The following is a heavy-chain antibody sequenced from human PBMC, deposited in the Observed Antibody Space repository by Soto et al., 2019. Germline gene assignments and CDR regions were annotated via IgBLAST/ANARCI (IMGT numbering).Heavy chain of an antibody. CDR2: INPYTSTT. CDR3: ARASGSPLTGYAPLGF. D-gene: IGHD2-15*01. Sequence: QVQLVQSGAEMKKLGASVKVSCKASGYSFTHYYVHWVRQAPGQGLEWMGWINPYTSTTTYAPKFEGRISMTRDKSVSPAYMELSGLSSDDSALYFCARASGSPLTGYAPLGFWCQGTLVAVSS. J-gene: IGHJ4*02. V-gene: IGHV1-2*02. CDR1: GYSFTHYY.